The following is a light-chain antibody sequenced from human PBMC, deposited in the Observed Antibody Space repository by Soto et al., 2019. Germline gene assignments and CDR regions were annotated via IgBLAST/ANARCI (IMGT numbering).Light chain of an antibody. V-gene: IGLV2-8*01. CDR3: SSFAGSNNFPYV. CDR1: RSDVGAYNY. Sequence: QSALTQPASVSGSPGQSITISCTGTRSDVGAYNYVSWYQRHPGKAPKLLIYEINKRPSGVPDRFSGSKSGNTASLTVSGLQAEDEADYYCSSFAGSNNFPYVFGTGTKLTVL. CDR2: EIN. J-gene: IGLJ1*01.